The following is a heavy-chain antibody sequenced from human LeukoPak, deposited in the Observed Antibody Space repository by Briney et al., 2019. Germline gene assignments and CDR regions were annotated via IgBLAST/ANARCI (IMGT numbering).Heavy chain of an antibody. CDR3: VRGMDV. CDR1: GSTFSSYW. J-gene: IGHJ6*02. Sequence: GGSLRLSCAASGSTFSSYWINWVRQAPGKGLEWVANIKQDGSEKYYADSVKGRFTISRDNAKNSLYLQMNSLRAEDTAVYYCVRGMDVWGQGTTVTVSS. V-gene: IGHV3-7*03. CDR2: IKQDGSEK.